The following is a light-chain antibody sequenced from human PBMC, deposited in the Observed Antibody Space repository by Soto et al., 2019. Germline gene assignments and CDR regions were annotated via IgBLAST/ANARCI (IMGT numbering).Light chain of an antibody. J-gene: IGKJ1*01. Sequence: IQMTQSPSSLSVSVVDRVTIXCRDSQSVSTRLAWYQQKPGKAPKVLIYDASSWAGGVPSRFTGSGSGTEFTLTINSPQPDDFATYYCQQYSVYWTFGQGTKVDIK. CDR2: DAS. CDR1: QSVSTR. V-gene: IGKV1-5*02. CDR3: QQYSVYWT.